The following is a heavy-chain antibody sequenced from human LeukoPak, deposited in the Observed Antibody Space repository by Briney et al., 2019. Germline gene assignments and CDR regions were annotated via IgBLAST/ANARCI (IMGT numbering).Heavy chain of an antibody. Sequence: GGSLRLSCAASGSTFSSYAMSWVRQAPGKGLEWVSAVSGSGGTTDYADSVKSRFTISRDNSKNTVYLQMNSLRAEDTAVYYCARVSAGATPLFDYWGQGTLVTVSS. CDR2: VSGSGGTT. V-gene: IGHV3-23*01. D-gene: IGHD1-26*01. CDR3: ARVSAGATPLFDY. CDR1: GSTFSSYA. J-gene: IGHJ4*02.